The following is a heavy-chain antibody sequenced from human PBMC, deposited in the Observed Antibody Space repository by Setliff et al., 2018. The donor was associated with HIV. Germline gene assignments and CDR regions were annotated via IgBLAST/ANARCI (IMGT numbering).Heavy chain of an antibody. CDR2: INPNSGDT. D-gene: IGHD2-21*01. Sequence: VASVKVSCKASGYTFTGFYMHWVRQAPGQGLEWMGRINPNSGDTNYAQKSQGRVTMTRDTSISTAYMELSRLRSDDTAVYYCARVLHCGGDCYTDAFDIWGQGTMVTVSS. CDR3: ARVLHCGGDCYTDAFDI. V-gene: IGHV1-2*06. J-gene: IGHJ3*02. CDR1: GYTFTGFY.